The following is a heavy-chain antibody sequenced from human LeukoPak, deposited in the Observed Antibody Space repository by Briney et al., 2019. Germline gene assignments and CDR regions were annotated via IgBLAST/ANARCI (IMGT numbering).Heavy chain of an antibody. D-gene: IGHD4-23*01. CDR2: ISGSAGSA. J-gene: IGHJ6*03. CDR3: AKAFGNSDDYYYYMDV. V-gene: IGHV3-23*01. CDR1: GFTFSSYA. Sequence: GGSLRLPCAASGFTFSSYAMRWVRQAPGKGLQWVSTISGSAGSAYYADSVRGRFTISRDNSKNTLSLQMNSLRAEDAAIYYCAKAFGNSDDYYYYMDVWGKGTTVTVSS.